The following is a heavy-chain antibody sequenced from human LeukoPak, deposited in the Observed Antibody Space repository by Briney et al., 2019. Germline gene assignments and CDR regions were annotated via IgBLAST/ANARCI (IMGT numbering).Heavy chain of an antibody. CDR1: GYTFTGYY. CDR3: ARGSGIAAALRFDP. V-gene: IGHV1-2*02. J-gene: IGHJ5*02. Sequence: ASVKVSCKASGYTFTGYYMHWVRQAPGQGLEWMGWINPNSGGTNYAQKFQDRVTMTRDTSISTAYMELSRLRSDDTAVYYCARGSGIAAALRFDPWGQGTLVTVSS. D-gene: IGHD6-13*01. CDR2: INPNSGGT.